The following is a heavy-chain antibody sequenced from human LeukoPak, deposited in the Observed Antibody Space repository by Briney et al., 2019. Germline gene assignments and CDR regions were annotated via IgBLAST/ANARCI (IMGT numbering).Heavy chain of an antibody. CDR3: ATWGIAVAGTFDY. CDR2: VSYSGSS. CDR1: GGSISNYY. J-gene: IGHJ4*02. D-gene: IGHD6-19*01. Sequence: SETLSLTCTVSGGSISNYYWSWIRQPPGKRLEWIGYVSYSGSSSSNPSLESRVTISVDTSKNQFSLKLCSVTAADTAVYYSATWGIAVAGTFDYWGQGTLVTVST. V-gene: IGHV4-59*08.